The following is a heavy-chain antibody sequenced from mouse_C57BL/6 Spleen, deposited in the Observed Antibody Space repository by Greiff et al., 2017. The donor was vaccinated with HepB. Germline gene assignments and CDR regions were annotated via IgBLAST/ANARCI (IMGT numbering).Heavy chain of an antibody. CDR3: ATVYGYDGRGVYAMDY. CDR1: GFSLTSYG. CDR2: IWSGGST. V-gene: IGHV2-2*01. D-gene: IGHD2-2*01. Sequence: VQLQQSGPGLVQPSQSLSITCTVSGFSLTSYGVHWVRQSPGKGLEWLGVIWSGGSTDYNAAFISRLSISKDNSKSQVFFKMNSLQADDTAIYYCATVYGYDGRGVYAMDYWGQGTSVTVSS. J-gene: IGHJ4*01.